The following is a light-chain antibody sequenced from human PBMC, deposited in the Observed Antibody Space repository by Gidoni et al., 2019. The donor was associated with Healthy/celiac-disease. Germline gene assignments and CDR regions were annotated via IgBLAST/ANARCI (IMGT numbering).Light chain of an antibody. CDR3: SSYTSSSTLV. CDR2: EVS. J-gene: IGLJ2*01. CDR1: SSAVGGYNC. V-gene: IGLV2-14*01. Sequence: SLTHPASVSGSPGQSITTSCTGTSSAVGGYNCVSWYHQHPGNAPKLMIHEVSNRPSGVSNRFSGSKSGNAASLTIAELQAEDEADYYCSSYTSSSTLVFGGGTKLTVL.